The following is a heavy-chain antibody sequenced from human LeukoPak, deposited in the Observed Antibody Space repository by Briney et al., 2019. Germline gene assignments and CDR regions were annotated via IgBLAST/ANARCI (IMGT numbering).Heavy chain of an antibody. CDR1: GFTFSSYG. CDR2: ISYDGSNK. J-gene: IGHJ3*02. V-gene: IGHV3-30*18. Sequence: PGRSLRLSCAASGFTFSSYGMHWLRQAPGKGLEWVAVISYDGSNKYYADSVKGRFTISRDNSKNTLYLQMNSLRAEDTAVYYCAKECDYYDFWTPAAFDIWGQGTMVTVSS. D-gene: IGHD3-3*01. CDR3: AKECDYYDFWTPAAFDI.